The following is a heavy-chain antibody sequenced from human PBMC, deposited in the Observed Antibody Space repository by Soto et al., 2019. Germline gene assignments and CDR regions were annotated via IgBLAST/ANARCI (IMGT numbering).Heavy chain of an antibody. Sequence: PSETLSLTCTVSGGSISSGGYYWSWIRQHPGKGLEWIGYIYYSGSTYYNPSLKSRVTISVDTSKNQFSLKLSSVTAADTAGYYCARDRYERGFLLFDYWGQGTLGTVSS. CDR2: IYYSGST. J-gene: IGHJ4*02. CDR1: GGSISSGGYY. D-gene: IGHD1-20*01. CDR3: ARDRYERGFLLFDY. V-gene: IGHV4-31*03.